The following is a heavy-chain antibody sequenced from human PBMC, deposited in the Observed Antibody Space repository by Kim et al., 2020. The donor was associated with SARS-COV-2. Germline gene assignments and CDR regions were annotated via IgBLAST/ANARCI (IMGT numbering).Heavy chain of an antibody. J-gene: IGHJ4*02. D-gene: IGHD3-9*01. CDR3: ARQLILTGAELDY. CDR1: GFTFSSYG. CDR2: ISYDGSNK. Sequence: GGSLRLSCAASGFTFSSYGMHWVRQAPGKGLEWVAVISYDGSNKYYADSVKGRFTISRDNSKNTLYLQMNSLRAEDTAVYYCARQLILTGAELDYWGQGTLVTVSS. V-gene: IGHV3-30*03.